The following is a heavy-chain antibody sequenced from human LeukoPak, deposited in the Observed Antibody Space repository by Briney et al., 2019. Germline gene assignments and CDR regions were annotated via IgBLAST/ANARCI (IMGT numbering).Heavy chain of an antibody. Sequence: GSLRLSCAASGFIFSSYGMQWVRQAPGKGLEWVAGIGSDGRNKYYSDSVKGRVTISRDDSKNTLYLQMNSLRADDTAMYYCAGEGGRVGAPLDYWGQGILVTVSS. CDR1: GFIFSSYG. V-gene: IGHV3-33*08. J-gene: IGHJ4*02. CDR2: IGSDGRNK. D-gene: IGHD1-26*01. CDR3: AGEGGRVGAPLDY.